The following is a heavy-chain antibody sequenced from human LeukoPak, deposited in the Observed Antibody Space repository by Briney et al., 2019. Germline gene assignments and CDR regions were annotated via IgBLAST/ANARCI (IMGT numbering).Heavy chain of an antibody. CDR1: GFTFSSYW. Sequence: GGSLRLSCAASGFTFSSYWMTWVRQPPGKGLEWVANIKQDESEKYYVDSVKGRFTISRDNANNSLYLQMNSLRAEDTAVYYCARDFSDRLITGERWLQFSGHAFDIWGQGTMVTVSS. CDR3: ARDFSDRLITGERWLQFSGHAFDI. CDR2: IKQDESEK. J-gene: IGHJ3*02. V-gene: IGHV3-7*01. D-gene: IGHD5-24*01.